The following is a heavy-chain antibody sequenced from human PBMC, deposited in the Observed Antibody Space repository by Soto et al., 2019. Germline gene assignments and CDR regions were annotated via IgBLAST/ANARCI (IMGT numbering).Heavy chain of an antibody. CDR3: ARGGVMGVDY. Sequence: EVQLVESGGGLVKPGWSLRLSCIGSGFTFNTHWMHWVRQAPGKGLVWVSRIYFDGITTNYADSVKGRLTVSRDNAKNTVYLHVNTLRDEDTAVYYCARGGVMGVDYWGQGTLVTVSS. J-gene: IGHJ4*02. CDR2: IYFDGITT. V-gene: IGHV3-74*02. D-gene: IGHD3-16*01. CDR1: GFTFNTHW.